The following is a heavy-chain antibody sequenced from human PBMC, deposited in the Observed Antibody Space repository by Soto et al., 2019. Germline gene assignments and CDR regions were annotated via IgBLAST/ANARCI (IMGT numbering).Heavy chain of an antibody. Sequence: EVQMLEYGGGLVQPGGSLGLSCAAAGFTFGSYAMSWVRQAPGKGLEWVSGIRGGGGSTFYADSVKGRFTISRDNSNNMVYLQMDNVRADDTAVYYCARQQGGSLSSLYFDYWGQGTLVTVSS. CDR3: ARQQGGSLSSLYFDY. D-gene: IGHD2-15*01. CDR1: GFTFGSYA. J-gene: IGHJ4*02. CDR2: IRGGGGST. V-gene: IGHV3-23*01.